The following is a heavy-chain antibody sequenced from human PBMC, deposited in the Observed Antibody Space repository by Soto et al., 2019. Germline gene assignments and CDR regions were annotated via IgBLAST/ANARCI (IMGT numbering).Heavy chain of an antibody. CDR3: ARRGYCSSTSCYEYNWFDP. D-gene: IGHD2-2*01. Sequence: PGESLKISCDGSGYSFTIYWISLVLQMPGKGLEWMWRIDPSDSYTNYSPSFQGHVTISADKSISTAYLQWSSLKASDTAMYYCARRGYCSSTSCYEYNWFDPWGQGTLVTVSS. CDR1: GYSFTIYW. CDR2: IDPSDSYT. V-gene: IGHV5-10-1*01. J-gene: IGHJ5*02.